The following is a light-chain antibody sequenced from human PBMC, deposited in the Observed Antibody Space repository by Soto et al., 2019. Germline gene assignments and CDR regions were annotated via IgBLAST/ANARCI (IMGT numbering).Light chain of an antibody. CDR3: QQYGSSQWT. V-gene: IGKV3-20*01. Sequence: EIVLTQSPGTLSLSPGERATLSCRASQSVSSSYLAWYPQKPGQAPRLLIYGASSRATGIPDRFSGSGSGTDLTLTISRLEPEDFAVYYCQQYGSSQWTFGQGTKVEI. CDR2: GAS. CDR1: QSVSSSY. J-gene: IGKJ1*01.